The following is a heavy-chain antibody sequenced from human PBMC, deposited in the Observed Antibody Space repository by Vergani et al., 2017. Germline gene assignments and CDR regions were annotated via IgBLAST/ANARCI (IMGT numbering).Heavy chain of an antibody. CDR1: GGSISSSSYY. J-gene: IGHJ3*02. Sequence: QLQLQESGPGLVKPSETLSLTCTVSGGSISSSSYYWGWIRQPPGKGLEWIGSIYYSGSTYYNPSLKSRVTISVDTSKNQFSLKLSSVTAADTAVYYCARDTLLLWFGGDAFDIWGQGTMVTVSS. CDR2: IYYSGST. V-gene: IGHV4-39*02. D-gene: IGHD3-10*01. CDR3: ARDTLLLWFGGDAFDI.